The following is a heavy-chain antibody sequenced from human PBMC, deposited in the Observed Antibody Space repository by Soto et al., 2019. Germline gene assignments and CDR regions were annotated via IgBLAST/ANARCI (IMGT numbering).Heavy chain of an antibody. CDR1: GGSISSYY. J-gene: IGHJ4*02. Sequence: PSETLSLTCSVSGGSISSYYWSWIRQPPGKGLEWIGYIHYTGTTSYNPSLKGRVTISVDKSRNQFSLKLTSVTAADTAVYYCARGPNYDFWSGYFRGWGQGTLVTVS. CDR3: ARGPNYDFWSGYFRG. D-gene: IGHD3-3*01. CDR2: IHYTGTT. V-gene: IGHV4-59*01.